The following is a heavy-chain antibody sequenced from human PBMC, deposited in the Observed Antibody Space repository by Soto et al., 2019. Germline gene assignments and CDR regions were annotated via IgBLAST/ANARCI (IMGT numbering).Heavy chain of an antibody. CDR2: VISASGSV. J-gene: IGHJ1*01. D-gene: IGHD5-18*01. CDR3: AKVASRDGYNYGLDQ. V-gene: IGHV1-69*06. CDR1: GRIFSSFP. Sequence: QVQVVQSGAEVKKPGSSVQISCKASGRIFSSFPTSWVRQVPGQGLEWMGGVISASGSVTYAPQFQGRVTITAGTAAGIVSLELTSLTSEDTSIYYCAKVASRDGYNYGLDQWGPGTMVTVSS.